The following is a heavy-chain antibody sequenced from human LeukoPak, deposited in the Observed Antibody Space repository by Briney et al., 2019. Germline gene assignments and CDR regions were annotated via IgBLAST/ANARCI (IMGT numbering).Heavy chain of an antibody. CDR1: GFTVSSNY. CDR3: ARDYDSSGHQEVPFYYYYYGMDV. V-gene: IGHV3-66*01. CDR2: IYSGGST. Sequence: PGGSLRLSCAASGFTVSSNYMSWVRQAPGKGLEWVSVIYSGGSTYYADSVKGRFTISRDNSKNTLYLQMNSLRAEDTAVYYCARDYDSSGHQEVPFYYYYYGMDVWGQGTTVTVSS. D-gene: IGHD3-22*01. J-gene: IGHJ6*02.